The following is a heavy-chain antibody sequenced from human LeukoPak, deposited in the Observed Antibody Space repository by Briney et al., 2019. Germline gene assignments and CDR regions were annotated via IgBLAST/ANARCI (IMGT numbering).Heavy chain of an antibody. V-gene: IGHV3-21*01. J-gene: IGHJ6*02. CDR1: GFTFSSYS. Sequence: GGSLRLSCAASGFTFSSYSMNWVRQAPGKGLEWVSSISSSSSYIYYADSVKGRFTISRDNAKNSLYLQMNSLRAEDTAVHYCARRLYYYYGMDVWGQGTTVTVSS. D-gene: IGHD2-21*01. CDR3: ARRLYYYYGMDV. CDR2: ISSSSSYI.